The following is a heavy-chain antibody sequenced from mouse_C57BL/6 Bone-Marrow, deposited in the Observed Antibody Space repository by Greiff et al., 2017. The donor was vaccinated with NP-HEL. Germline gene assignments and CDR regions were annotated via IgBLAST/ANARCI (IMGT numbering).Heavy chain of an antibody. CDR1: GYTFTSYW. V-gene: IGHV1-55*01. CDR2: IYPGSGST. D-gene: IGHD1-1*01. Sequence: VQLQQPGAELVKPGASVKMSCKASGYTFTSYWITWVKQRPGQGLEWIGDIYPGSGSTNYNEKFKSKATLTVDTSSSTAYMQLSSLTSEDSAVYYCATYGSRLLWYFDVWGTGTTVTVSS. J-gene: IGHJ1*03. CDR3: ATYGSRLLWYFDV.